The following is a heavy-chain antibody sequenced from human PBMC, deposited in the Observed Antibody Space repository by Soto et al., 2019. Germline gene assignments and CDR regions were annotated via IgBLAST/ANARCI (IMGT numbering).Heavy chain of an antibody. D-gene: IGHD6-13*01. CDR2: ISGSGGST. J-gene: IGHJ4*02. V-gene: IGHV3-23*01. CDR3: AKVHSDEQSYTSTWYFQSTYSFAY. CDR1: GFTFSSYA. Sequence: PGGSLRLSCAASGFTFSSYAMSWVRQAPGKGLEWVSAISGSGGSTYYADSVKGRFTISRDNSKNTLYLQMNSLRAEDTAVYYCAKVHSDEQSYTSTWYFQSTYSFAYWGQGTLVTVSS.